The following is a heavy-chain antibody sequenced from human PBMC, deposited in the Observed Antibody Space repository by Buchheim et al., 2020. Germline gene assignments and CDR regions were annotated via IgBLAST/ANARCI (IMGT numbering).Heavy chain of an antibody. Sequence: QVQLQESGPGLVKPSETLSLICSVSGGSITHYYWAWIRQSPGRGLEWIASIYHTGITNYDPSVKSRVTISVDKSRNRFSLTLTSVTAADTAVYYCARGGESLWFFDYWGQGA. J-gene: IGHJ4*02. CDR1: GGSITHYY. D-gene: IGHD3-10*01. CDR2: IYHTGIT. V-gene: IGHV4-59*01. CDR3: ARGGESLWFFDY.